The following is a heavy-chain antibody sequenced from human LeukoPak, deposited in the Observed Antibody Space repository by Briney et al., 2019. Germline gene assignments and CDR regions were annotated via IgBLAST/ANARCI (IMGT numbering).Heavy chain of an antibody. V-gene: IGHV4-39*01. CDR3: ARRLAGTEDY. D-gene: IGHD6-13*01. CDR1: GGSISSSSYY. CDR2: IYYSGST. Sequence: PSETLSLTCTVSGGSISSSSYYWGWIRQPPGKGLEWIGSIYYSGSTYYNPSLKSRVTISVDTSKIQFSLRLSSVTAADTAVYYCARRLAGTEDYWGQGTLVTVFS. J-gene: IGHJ4*02.